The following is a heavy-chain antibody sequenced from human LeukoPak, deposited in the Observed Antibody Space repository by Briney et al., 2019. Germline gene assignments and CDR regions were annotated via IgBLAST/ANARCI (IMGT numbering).Heavy chain of an antibody. CDR1: GYTFTGYY. CDR2: INPNSGGT. Sequence: ASVQVSCKAPGYTFTGYYMHWVRQAPGQWLEWMGWINPNSGGTNYAQKFQGRVTMTRDTSISTAYMELSRLRSDDTAVYYCARVGTYCSSTSCYGEVFDYWGQGTLVTVSS. V-gene: IGHV1-2*02. D-gene: IGHD2-2*01. J-gene: IGHJ4*02. CDR3: ARVGTYCSSTSCYGEVFDY.